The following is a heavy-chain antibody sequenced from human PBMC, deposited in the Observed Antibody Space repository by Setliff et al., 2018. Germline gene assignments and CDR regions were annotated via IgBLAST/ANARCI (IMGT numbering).Heavy chain of an antibody. CDR1: GFTFDDYA. CDR2: ISFSSSTI. J-gene: IGHJ1*01. V-gene: IGHV3-9*01. CDR3: ARDPGELGQERRTHFFRH. D-gene: IGHD2-21*01. Sequence: PGGSMRLPCAAAGFTFDDYAMHWVRQAPGKGLEWVSGISFSSSTIYYADSVKGRFPFHRDKAKNSLYLQMNSLRAEDTAVYYWARDPGELGQERRTHFFRHWSQGTLVTAPQ.